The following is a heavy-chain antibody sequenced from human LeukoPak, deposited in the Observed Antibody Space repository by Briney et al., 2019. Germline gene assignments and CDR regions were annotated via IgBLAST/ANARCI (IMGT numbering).Heavy chain of an antibody. CDR1: GFTFSSYA. J-gene: IGHJ6*02. Sequence: GGSLGLSCAASGFTFSSYAMHWVRQAPGKGLEWVAVISYDGSNKYYADSVKGRFTISRDNSKNTLYLQMNSLRAEDTAVYYCAREWRYCSGGSCYLLYYYYGMDVWGQGTTVTVSS. V-gene: IGHV3-30-3*01. CDR3: AREWRYCSGGSCYLLYYYYGMDV. CDR2: ISYDGSNK. D-gene: IGHD2-15*01.